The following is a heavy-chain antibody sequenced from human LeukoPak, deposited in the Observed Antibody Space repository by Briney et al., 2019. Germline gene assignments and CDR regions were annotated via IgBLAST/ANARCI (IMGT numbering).Heavy chain of an antibody. CDR1: GFTFSSYS. D-gene: IGHD3-10*01. V-gene: IGHV3-21*01. CDR2: ISSSSSYI. J-gene: IGHJ4*02. Sequence: GGSLRLSCAASGFTFSSYSMNWVRQAPGKGLEWVSSISSSSSYIYYADSVKGRFTISRDNAKNSLYLQMNSLRAEDTAVYYCARVIVSSDYYGSGSYYDYWGQGTLVTVSS. CDR3: ARVIVSSDYYGSGSYYDY.